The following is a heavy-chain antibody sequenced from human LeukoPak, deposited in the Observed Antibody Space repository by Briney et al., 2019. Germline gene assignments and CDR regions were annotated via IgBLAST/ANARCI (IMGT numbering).Heavy chain of an antibody. J-gene: IGHJ4*02. Sequence: GGSLRLSCAASGFIVSHKYMAWVRQAPGKGLEWLSIVYTAGNTVSAESVKGRFIISRDNSRNTVHLQMNSLRDDDTAVYYCARGQIDLLRNYFDSWGPGTLVAVSS. CDR2: VYTAGNT. D-gene: IGHD3-22*01. CDR1: GFIVSHKY. CDR3: ARGQIDLLRNYFDS. V-gene: IGHV3-66*01.